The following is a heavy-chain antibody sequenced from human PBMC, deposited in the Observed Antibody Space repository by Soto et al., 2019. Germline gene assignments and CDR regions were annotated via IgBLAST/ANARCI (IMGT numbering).Heavy chain of an antibody. V-gene: IGHV3-74*01. J-gene: IGHJ6*02. CDR1: EFAFSTYW. Sequence: EVQLVESGGGLVQPGGSLRLSCAASEFAFSTYWMHWVRQVPGKGLVWVSRINGDGITTSYADSVKGRFTISRDNAENILYLQMNSLRAEDTAVYYCARDKAYGLDVWCQGTTVPVSS. CDR2: INGDGITT. CDR3: ARDKAYGLDV.